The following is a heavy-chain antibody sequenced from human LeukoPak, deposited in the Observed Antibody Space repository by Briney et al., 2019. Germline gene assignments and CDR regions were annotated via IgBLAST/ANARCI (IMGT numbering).Heavy chain of an antibody. Sequence: GGSLRLSCTASGFTFSNYAMSWVRQAPGKGLEWVSGISGSGGSTYYADSVKGRFTISRDNSKNTLYLEMNSLRAEDTAVYYCAKDQCGAGSSCCPYYFVYWGQGTLVTVSS. J-gene: IGHJ4*02. V-gene: IGHV3-23*01. CDR2: ISGSGGST. CDR3: AKDQCGAGSSCCPYYFVY. CDR1: GFTFSNYA. D-gene: IGHD6-13*01.